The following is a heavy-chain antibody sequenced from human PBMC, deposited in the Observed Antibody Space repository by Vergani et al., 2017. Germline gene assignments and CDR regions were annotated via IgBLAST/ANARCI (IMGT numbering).Heavy chain of an antibody. CDR1: GGSISSYY. V-gene: IGHV4-4*07. J-gene: IGHJ3*02. CDR3: ARDPGYYYDSSGYYGSGAFDI. CDR2: IYTSGST. D-gene: IGHD3-22*01. Sequence: QVQLQESGPGLVKPSETLSLTCTVSGGSISSYYWSWIRQPAGKGLEWIGRIYTSGSTNYNPSLKSRVTMSVDTAKNQFSLKLSSVTAADTAVYYCARDPGYYYDSSGYYGSGAFDIWGQGTMVTVSS.